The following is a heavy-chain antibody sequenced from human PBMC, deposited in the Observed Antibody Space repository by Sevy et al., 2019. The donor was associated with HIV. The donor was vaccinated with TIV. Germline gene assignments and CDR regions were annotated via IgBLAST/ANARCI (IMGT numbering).Heavy chain of an antibody. Sequence: ASVKVSCKVSGYTLTKLAIHWVRQAPGKGFEWMGDFDPQDDEILYAQRFQGRLTMTEDTSTETAYMELSSLTSDDTAVYYCATVGLTYYSGSSSYQGDWFDPWGQGTLVTVSS. D-gene: IGHD2-15*01. CDR2: FDPQDDEI. J-gene: IGHJ5*02. V-gene: IGHV1-24*01. CDR3: ATVGLTYYSGSSSYQGDWFDP. CDR1: GYTLTKLA.